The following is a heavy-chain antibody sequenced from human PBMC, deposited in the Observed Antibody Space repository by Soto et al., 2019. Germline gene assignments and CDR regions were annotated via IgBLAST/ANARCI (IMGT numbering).Heavy chain of an antibody. CDR2: IYWDDDK. CDR1: GLSLSTSGVG. D-gene: IGHD3-22*01. CDR3: AHGSVYYGSCGYSYDC. V-gene: IGHV2-5*02. J-gene: IGHJ4*02. Sequence: QITLKETGPTVVRPTETLTLTCTLSGLSLSTSGVGVAWIRQPPGKALEWLALIYWDDDKRYSPSLKSRLTITKDSSKNQVVLTTTDMDPVDTATYYCAHGSVYYGSCGYSYDCWGRGTLVIVSS.